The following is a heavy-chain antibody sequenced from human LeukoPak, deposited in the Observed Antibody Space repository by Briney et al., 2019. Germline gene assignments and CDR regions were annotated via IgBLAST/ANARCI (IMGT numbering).Heavy chain of an antibody. CDR3: ARDYWSGGTYYGLFDF. CDR1: GYIFTSYH. CDR2: INPSAGGT. J-gene: IGHJ4*02. V-gene: IGHV1-46*01. Sequence: GASVKISCKASGYIFTSYHLHWVRRAPGQRLEWMGVINPSAGGTTYAQKFQDRVTMTRDTPTSTVYMDLSSLRSEDTAVYYCARDYWSGGTYYGLFDFWGQGTLVTVSS. D-gene: IGHD2-15*01.